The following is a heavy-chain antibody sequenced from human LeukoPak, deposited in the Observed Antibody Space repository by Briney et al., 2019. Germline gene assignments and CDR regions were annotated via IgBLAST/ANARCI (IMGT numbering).Heavy chain of an antibody. J-gene: IGHJ4*02. CDR3: ARSIVGVRKRNDY. CDR1: GYTFTSYD. CDR2: MNSNSGHT. Sequence: ASVKVSCKPSGYTFTSYDIIWVRQASGQGLEWMGWMNSNSGHTGYAQKFQGRVTMTRTTSISTAYMELTSLTSEDSAVYYCARSIVGVRKRNDYWGQGTLVTVSS. D-gene: IGHD1-26*01. V-gene: IGHV1-8*01.